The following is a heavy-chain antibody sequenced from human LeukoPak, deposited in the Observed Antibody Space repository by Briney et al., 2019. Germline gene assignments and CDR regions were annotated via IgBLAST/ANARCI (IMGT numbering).Heavy chain of an antibody. CDR2: IKEDGSKK. J-gene: IGHJ4*02. V-gene: IGHV3-7*01. CDR1: GFPFSDYW. Sequence: PGGSLRLSCAASGFPFSDYWMDWVRQAPGKGMEWVANIKEDGSKKSYADSVKGRFTISRDNAKSSLYLRMNSLRADDTAVYYCSRSLDYWGQGALVTVSS. CDR3: SRSLDY.